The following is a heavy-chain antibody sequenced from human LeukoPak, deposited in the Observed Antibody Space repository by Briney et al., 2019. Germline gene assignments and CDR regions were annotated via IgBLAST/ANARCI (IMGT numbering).Heavy chain of an antibody. J-gene: IGHJ6*03. Sequence: SETLSLTCTVSGGSISSYYWSWVRQPPGKGLEWIGYIYYSGSTRYNPSLKSRVTISVDTSKNQFSLKLSSVTAADTAVYYCARDYPGVVVPAAMRGDYYYYYMDVWGKGTTVTVSS. V-gene: IGHV4-59*01. CDR1: GGSISSYY. CDR2: IYYSGST. D-gene: IGHD2-2*01. CDR3: ARDYPGVVVPAAMRGDYYYYYMDV.